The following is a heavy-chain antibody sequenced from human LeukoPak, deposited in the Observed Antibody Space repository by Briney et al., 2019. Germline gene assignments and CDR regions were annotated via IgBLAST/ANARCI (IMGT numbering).Heavy chain of an antibody. V-gene: IGHV3-23*01. J-gene: IGHJ5*02. D-gene: IGHD3-10*01. CDR1: GFTFSSYG. CDR2: ISGSGGST. Sequence: PGGSLRLSCAASGFTFSSYGMSWVSQAPGKGLEWVSAISGSGGSTYYADSVKGRFTISRDNAKNSLSLQMNSLRAEDTAVYYCARPLMYYYGSETYFWFDPWGQGTLVTVSS. CDR3: ARPLMYYYGSETYFWFDP.